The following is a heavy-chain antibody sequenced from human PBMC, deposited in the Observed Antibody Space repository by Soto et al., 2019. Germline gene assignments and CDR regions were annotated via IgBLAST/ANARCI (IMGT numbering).Heavy chain of an antibody. CDR1: GYTFTSYG. D-gene: IGHD6-19*01. CDR3: ARVVIEDSSGWYLGDY. V-gene: IGHV1-18*01. J-gene: IGHJ4*02. Sequence: QVQLVQSGAEVKKPGASVKVSCKASGYTFTSYGISWVRQAPGQGLEWMGWISAYNGNTNYAQKLQCRVTMTTDTSTSTAYMELRSLRSDDTAVYYCARVVIEDSSGWYLGDYWGQGTLVTVSS. CDR2: ISAYNGNT.